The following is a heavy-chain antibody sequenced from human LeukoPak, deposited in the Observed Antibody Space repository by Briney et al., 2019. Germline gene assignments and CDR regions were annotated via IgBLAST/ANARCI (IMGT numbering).Heavy chain of an antibody. CDR2: IKEDGSDK. V-gene: IGHV3-7*01. CDR1: GFIFSNYW. D-gene: IGHD3-10*02. Sequence: GGSLRLSCEATGFIFSNYWMAWVRQAPGKGLEWVANIKEDGSDKNYVVSMEGRFTISRDNAKNSLYLQMSSLRAEDTAVYYCAELGITMIGGVWGKGTTVTISS. J-gene: IGHJ6*04. CDR3: AELGITMIGGV.